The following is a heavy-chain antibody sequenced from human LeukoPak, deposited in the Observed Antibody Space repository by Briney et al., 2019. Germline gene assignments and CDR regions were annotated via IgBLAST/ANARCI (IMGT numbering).Heavy chain of an antibody. CDR1: GYTFTSYG. CDR3: ASWSSGPIVWYNPSGWFDP. CDR2: INPNSGGT. V-gene: IGHV1-2*02. Sequence: ASVKVSCKASGYTFTSYGISWVRQAPGQGLEWMGWINPNSGGTNYAQKFQGRVTMTRDTSISTAYMELSRLRSDDTAVYYCASWSSGPIVWYNPSGWFDPWGQGTLVTVSS. J-gene: IGHJ5*02. D-gene: IGHD1-14*01.